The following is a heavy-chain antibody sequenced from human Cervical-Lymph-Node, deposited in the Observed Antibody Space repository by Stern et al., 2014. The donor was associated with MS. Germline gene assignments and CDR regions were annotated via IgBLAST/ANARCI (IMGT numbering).Heavy chain of an antibody. V-gene: IGHV5-51*01. CDR1: GYSFTIYY. CDR3: ARHVQGFDY. Sequence: EVKLVQSGAEVKKPGESLKLSCKLSGYSFTIYYIAWVRQMPGKVLECMGVIYPYDSDTTYSPSCQGQVTISADKSITTAYLQWSSLRASDTAMYYCARHVQGFDYWGQGTLVTVSS. CDR2: IYPYDSDT. J-gene: IGHJ4*02.